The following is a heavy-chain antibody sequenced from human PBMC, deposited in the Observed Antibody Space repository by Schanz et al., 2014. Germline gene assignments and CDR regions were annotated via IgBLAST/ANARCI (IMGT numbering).Heavy chain of an antibody. CDR2: MSGSGSTA. Sequence: EVQLLESGGGLVQPGGSLRLSCVASGFTFFGSFAMSWVRQAPGKGLEWVSGMSGSGSTADYADSVKGRFTISRDNSKNTLYLEMNRLRVDDTAVYYCAYYDVLTGFDYWGQGTQVTVSS. CDR3: AYYDVLTGFDY. CDR1: GFTFFGSFA. D-gene: IGHD3-9*01. V-gene: IGHV3-23*01. J-gene: IGHJ4*02.